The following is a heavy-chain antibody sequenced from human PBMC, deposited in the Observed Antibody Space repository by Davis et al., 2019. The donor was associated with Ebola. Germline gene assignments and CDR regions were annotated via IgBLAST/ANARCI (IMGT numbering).Heavy chain of an antibody. CDR2: ISWNSGSI. CDR3: ARGSENWNYVDY. Sequence: SLKISCAASGFTFDDYAMHWVRQAPGKGLEWVSGISWNSGSIGYADSVKGRFTISRDIAKNSLYLQMNSLRDEDTAVYYCARGSENWNYVDYWGQGTLVTVSS. J-gene: IGHJ4*02. CDR1: GFTFDDYA. V-gene: IGHV3-9*01. D-gene: IGHD1-1*01.